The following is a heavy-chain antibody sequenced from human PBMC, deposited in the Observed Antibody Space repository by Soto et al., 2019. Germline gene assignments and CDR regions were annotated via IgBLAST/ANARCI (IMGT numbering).Heavy chain of an antibody. CDR1: GFTFSSYG. V-gene: IGHV3-66*01. CDR2: IYSGGST. CDR3: ARDRIPTGMDV. J-gene: IGHJ6*02. Sequence: PGGSLRLSCAASGFTFSSYGIHWVRQAPGKGLEWVSVIYSGGSTYYADSVKGRFTISRDNSKNTLYLQMNSLRAEDTAVYYCARDRIPTGMDVWGQGTTVTVSS.